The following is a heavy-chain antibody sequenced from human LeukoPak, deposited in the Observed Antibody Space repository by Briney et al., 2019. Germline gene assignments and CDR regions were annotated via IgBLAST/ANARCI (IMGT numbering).Heavy chain of an antibody. CDR1: GFTFSSYA. V-gene: IGHV3-23*01. J-gene: IGHJ4*02. CDR2: ISGSGGST. CDR3: AKDRDIAAAGKSPGYFDY. D-gene: IGHD6-13*01. Sequence: GGSLRLSCAASGFTFSSYAMSWVRQAPGKGLEWVSAISGSGGSTYYADSVKGRFTISRDNSKNTLYLQMNSLRAEDTAVYYCAKDRDIAAAGKSPGYFDYWGQGTLVTVSS.